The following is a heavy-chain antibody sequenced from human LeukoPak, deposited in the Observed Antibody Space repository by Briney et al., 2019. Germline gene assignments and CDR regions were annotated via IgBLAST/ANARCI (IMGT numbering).Heavy chain of an antibody. Sequence: PGGSLRLSCVASGFTFSSWSMNWVRQAPGQGLEWLSYISGTSSTIYYADSVKGRFTISRDNAKNSLYLQMNSLRAEDTAVYYCARPRTAEYYFDYWGQGMLVTVSS. V-gene: IGHV3-48*04. CDR2: ISGTSSTI. CDR3: ARPRTAEYYFDY. CDR1: GFTFSSWS. J-gene: IGHJ4*02.